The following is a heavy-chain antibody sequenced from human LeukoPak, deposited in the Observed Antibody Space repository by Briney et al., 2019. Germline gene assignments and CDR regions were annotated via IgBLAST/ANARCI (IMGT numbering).Heavy chain of an antibody. CDR1: GFTFSSYA. V-gene: IGHV3-30*04. J-gene: IGHJ3*02. CDR2: ISYDGSNK. Sequence: PGGSLRLSCAASGFTFSSYAMHWVRQAPGKGLEWVAVISYDGSNKYYADSVKGRFTISRDNSKNTLYLQMNSLRAEDTAVYYCARESPETYSSGWYFAFDIWGQGTMVTVSS. CDR3: ARESPETYSSGWYFAFDI. D-gene: IGHD6-19*01.